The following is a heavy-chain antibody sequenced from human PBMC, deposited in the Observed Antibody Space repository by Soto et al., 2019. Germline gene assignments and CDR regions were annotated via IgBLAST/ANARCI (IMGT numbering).Heavy chain of an antibody. CDR3: ARDRYYYDSSGYRAEYFQH. J-gene: IGHJ1*01. D-gene: IGHD3-22*01. V-gene: IGHV4-30-2*01. CDR1: GGSISSGGYS. CDR2: IYHSGST. Sequence: PSETLSLTCAVSGGSISSGGYSWSWIRQPPGKGLEWIGYIYHSGSTYYNPSLKSRVTISVDRSKNQFSLKLSSVTAADTAVYYCARDRYYYDSSGYRAEYFQHWGQGTLVTVYS.